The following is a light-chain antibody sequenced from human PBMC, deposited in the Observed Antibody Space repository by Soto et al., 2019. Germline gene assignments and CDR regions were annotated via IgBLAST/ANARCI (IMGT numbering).Light chain of an antibody. Sequence: QSALTQPAPVSGSPGQSITLSCTGTSGDIGSYNRVSWYQQHPGKAPKLIIYEVTDRPSGVSNRFSGSKSGNTASLTISGLQAEDEAEYYCSSYTNINTRACVFGTGTKVTVL. CDR2: EVT. CDR1: SGDIGSYNR. CDR3: SSYTNINTRACV. V-gene: IGLV2-14*01. J-gene: IGLJ1*01.